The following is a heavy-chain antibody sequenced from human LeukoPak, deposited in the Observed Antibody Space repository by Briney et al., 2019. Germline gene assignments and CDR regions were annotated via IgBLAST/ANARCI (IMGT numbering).Heavy chain of an antibody. Sequence: PSQTLSLTCTVSGGSISSRTYYWSWIRQPAGKGLEWIGRIYTSGSTNYNPSLKSRITISVDTSKNQFSLKLSSVTAADTAVYYCARGRVRGANWFDPWGQGTLVTVSS. D-gene: IGHD3-10*01. CDR3: ARGRVRGANWFDP. J-gene: IGHJ5*02. CDR1: GGSISSRTYY. V-gene: IGHV4-61*02. CDR2: IYTSGST.